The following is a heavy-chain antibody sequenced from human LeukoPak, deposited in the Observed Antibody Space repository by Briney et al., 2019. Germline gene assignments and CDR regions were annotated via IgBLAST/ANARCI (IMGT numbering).Heavy chain of an antibody. V-gene: IGHV4-59*01. J-gene: IGHJ4*02. CDR3: ARSSYDSSGYYYEEGYFDY. CDR2: IYYSVST. CDR1: GGSISSYY. D-gene: IGHD3-22*01. Sequence: SETLSLTCTVSGGSISSYYWSWIRQPPGKGLEWIGYIYYSVSTNYNPSLKRRVTISVDTSKNQFSLKLSSVAAADTAVYYCARSSYDSSGYYYEEGYFDYWGQGTLVTVSS.